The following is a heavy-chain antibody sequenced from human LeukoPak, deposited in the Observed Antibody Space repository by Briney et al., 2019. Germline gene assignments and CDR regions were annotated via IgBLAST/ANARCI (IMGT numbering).Heavy chain of an antibody. Sequence: GASVKVSCKAPGYTXTGYYMHGVRQAPGQGLEWMGWINPNSGGANYAEKFQGRVTMTRDTSISTAYMELSRLRYDDTALYYCARGQSLNDYWGQGTLVTVSS. CDR1: GYTXTGYY. J-gene: IGHJ4*02. CDR3: ARGQSLNDY. CDR2: INPNSGGA. V-gene: IGHV1-2*02.